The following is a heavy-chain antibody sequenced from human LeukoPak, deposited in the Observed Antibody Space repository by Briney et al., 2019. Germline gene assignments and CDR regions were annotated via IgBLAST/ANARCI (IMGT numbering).Heavy chain of an antibody. D-gene: IGHD4-17*01. CDR1: GGSISSSSYY. V-gene: IGHV4-30-4*08. J-gene: IGHJ3*02. Sequence: SETLSLTCTVSGGSISSSSYYWGWIRQPPGKGLEWIGYIYYSGSTYYNPSLKSRVTISVDTSKNQFSLKLSSVTAADTAVYYCARALGWGYGDSRGAFDIWGQGTMVTVSS. CDR3: ARALGWGYGDSRGAFDI. CDR2: IYYSGST.